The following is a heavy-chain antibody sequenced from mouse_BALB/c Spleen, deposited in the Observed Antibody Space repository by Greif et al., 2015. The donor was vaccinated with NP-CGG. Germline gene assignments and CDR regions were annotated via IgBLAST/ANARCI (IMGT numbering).Heavy chain of an antibody. CDR2: IWSDGST. V-gene: IGHV2-6-2*01. CDR3: GRHHYYGSSDAMDY. CDR1: GFSFTSYG. Sequence: VKLVESGPDLVAPSQSLSITCTVSGFSFTSYGVHWVRQPPGKGLEWLVVIWSDGSTTYNSALKSRLSIGKDNAKSQVFLRMNSHQTDDKAMYYCGRHHYYGSSDAMDYWGQGTSVTVSS. J-gene: IGHJ4*01. D-gene: IGHD1-1*01.